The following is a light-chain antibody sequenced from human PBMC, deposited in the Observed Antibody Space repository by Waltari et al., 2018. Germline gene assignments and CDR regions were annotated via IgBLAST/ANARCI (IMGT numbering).Light chain of an antibody. V-gene: IGKV1-5*03. CDR1: QSVKTW. J-gene: IGKJ2*01. CDR2: NAS. CDR3: HCQNANSPPYT. Sequence: DILMTQSPSTLSASVGDSVTITCRSSQSVKTWLAWYQQKPGKAPNLLIYNASALHTGVPSRFRVSGSGSGTTLTITGMQSEDFATAVCHCQNANSPPYTFGQGTKLEI.